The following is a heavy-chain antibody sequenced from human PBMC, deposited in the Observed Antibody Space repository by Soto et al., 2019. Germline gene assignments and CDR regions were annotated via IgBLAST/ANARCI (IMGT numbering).Heavy chain of an antibody. CDR1: GGTFSTSG. J-gene: IGHJ4*02. Sequence: QVHLVQSGAEVKKPGSSVKVSCKASGGTFSTSGISWVRQAPGQGLEWVGRFVPLLATPTYAQRFQSRVTITADESTSTAYMELSSLRSEDTAVYYCAREFSSGWAGYWGQGTLVAVSS. V-gene: IGHV1-69*01. CDR3: AREFSSGWAGY. CDR2: FVPLLATP. D-gene: IGHD6-19*01.